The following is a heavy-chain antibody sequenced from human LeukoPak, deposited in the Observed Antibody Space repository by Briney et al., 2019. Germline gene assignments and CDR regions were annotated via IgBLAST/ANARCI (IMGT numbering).Heavy chain of an antibody. CDR1: GFTFSSYW. CDR3: ARHLNYYDNRRNWFDP. V-gene: IGHV3-66*04. CDR2: IYGGGTT. J-gene: IGHJ5*02. Sequence: GGSLRLSCAASGFTFSSYWMSWVRQAPGKGLEWVSVIYGGGTTYYADSVRGRFTISRDNSQNTLYLQMNSPRAEDTAMYYCARHLNYYDNRRNWFDPWGQGTLVTVSS. D-gene: IGHD3-22*01.